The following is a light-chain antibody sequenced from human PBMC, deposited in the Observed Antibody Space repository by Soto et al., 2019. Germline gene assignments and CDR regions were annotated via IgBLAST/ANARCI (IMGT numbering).Light chain of an antibody. V-gene: IGLV2-8*01. J-gene: IGLJ2*01. Sequence: SVLTQPPSASGSPGQSVTISCTGTSSEVGGYNYVSWYQQQPGKAPKLVIYEVNKRPSGVPDRFSGSKSGNTASLTVFGLQAEDEADYYCSSYAGSNTVAFGGGTKLTVL. CDR2: EVN. CDR3: SSYAGSNTVA. CDR1: SSEVGGYNY.